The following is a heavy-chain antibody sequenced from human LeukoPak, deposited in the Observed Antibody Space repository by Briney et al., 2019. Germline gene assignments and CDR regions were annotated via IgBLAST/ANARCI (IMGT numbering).Heavy chain of an antibody. Sequence: PSETLSLTCTVSGGSISSGDYYWSWIRQPPGKGLEWIGYIYYSGSTNYNPSLKSRVTISVDTSKNQFSLKLSSVTAADTAVYYCARDYWGTYFDYWGQGTLVTVSS. J-gene: IGHJ4*02. CDR2: IYYSGST. D-gene: IGHD7-27*01. V-gene: IGHV4-61*08. CDR3: ARDYWGTYFDY. CDR1: GGSISSGDYY.